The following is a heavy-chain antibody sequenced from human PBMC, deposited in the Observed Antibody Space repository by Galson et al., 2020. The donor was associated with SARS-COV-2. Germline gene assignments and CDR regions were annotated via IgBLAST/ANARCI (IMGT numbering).Heavy chain of an antibody. CDR1: GYSFTSYW. CDR2: IDPSDSYT. D-gene: IGHD3-3*01. Sequence: HGESLKISCKGSGYSFTSYWISWVRRMPGKGLEWMGRIDPSDSYTNYSPSFQGHVTISADKSISTAYLQWSSLKASDTAMYYCARFGIFGVVNTYYWFDPWGQGTLVTVSS. V-gene: IGHV5-10-1*01. CDR3: ARFGIFGVVNTYYWFDP. J-gene: IGHJ5*02.